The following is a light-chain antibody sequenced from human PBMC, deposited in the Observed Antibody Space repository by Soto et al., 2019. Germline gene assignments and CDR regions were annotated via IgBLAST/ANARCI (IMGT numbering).Light chain of an antibody. CDR2: DAS. CDR3: QQYDNLPLT. J-gene: IGKJ4*01. V-gene: IGKV1-33*01. Sequence: DIQMTQSPSSLSASVGDRVTITCQASQDISNYLNWYQQKPGKAHKLLIYDASNLETGVPSRFSGSGSGTDFTFTIISLQPEDIATYYCQQYDNLPLTFGGGTKVEIK. CDR1: QDISNY.